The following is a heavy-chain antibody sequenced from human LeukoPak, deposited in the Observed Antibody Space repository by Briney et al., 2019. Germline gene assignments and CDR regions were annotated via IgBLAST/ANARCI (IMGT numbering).Heavy chain of an antibody. J-gene: IGHJ6*03. V-gene: IGHV3-30*02. D-gene: IGHD2-2*01. Sequence: GGSLRLSCAASGFTFSSYGMHWVRQAPGKGLEWVAFIRYDGSNKYYADSVKGRFTISRDNSKNTLYLQMNSLRAEDTAVYYCAKDRFRGIVVVPAQSNYMNVWGKGTTVTVSS. CDR1: GFTFSSYG. CDR3: AKDRFRGIVVVPAQSNYMNV. CDR2: IRYDGSNK.